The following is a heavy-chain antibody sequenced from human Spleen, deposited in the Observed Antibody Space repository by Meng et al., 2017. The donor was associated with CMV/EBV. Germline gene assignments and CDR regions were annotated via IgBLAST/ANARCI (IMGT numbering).Heavy chain of an antibody. CDR3: ARDSSLEAVGLDY. Sequence: QVQLQESGPGLLKPSXVLSLTCAVYGGSFSGYYWSWIRQPPGKGLEWIGEINHSGSTNYNPSLKSRVTISVDTSKNQFSLKLSSVTAADTAVYYCARDSSLEAVGLDYWGQGTLVTVSS. V-gene: IGHV4-34*01. CDR1: GGSFSGYY. CDR2: INHSGST. J-gene: IGHJ4*02. D-gene: IGHD6-13*01.